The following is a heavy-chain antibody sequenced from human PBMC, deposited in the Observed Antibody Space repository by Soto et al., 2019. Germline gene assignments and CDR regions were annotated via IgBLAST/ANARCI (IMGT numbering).Heavy chain of an antibody. CDR1: GFTVSSNY. J-gene: IGHJ4*02. CDR3: ASLGYSRYNYFDF. CDR2: IYRGGDT. D-gene: IGHD6-13*01. Sequence: EVQLVESGGGLIQPGGSLRLSCAASGFTVSSNYMSWVRQAPGKGLEWVSVIYRGGDTHYADSVKGRFTISRDNSKNTLYLEMNNLRAEDTAVYYCASLGYSRYNYFDFWGQGTLVPVSS. V-gene: IGHV3-53*01.